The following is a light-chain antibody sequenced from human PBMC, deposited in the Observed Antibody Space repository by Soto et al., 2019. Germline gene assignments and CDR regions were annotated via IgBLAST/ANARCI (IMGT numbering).Light chain of an antibody. V-gene: IGLV1-40*01. J-gene: IGLJ1*01. CDR3: QSYNRSLSGSVV. Sequence: QSVLTQPPSVSGAPGQRGTISCTGSSSNIGAGYDVHWYQQLPGTAPQLLIYGNNNRPSGVPDRFSGSKSGTSASLAITGLQAEDEADYYGQSYNRSLSGSVVFGTGTKVTVL. CDR2: GNN. CDR1: SSNIGAGYD.